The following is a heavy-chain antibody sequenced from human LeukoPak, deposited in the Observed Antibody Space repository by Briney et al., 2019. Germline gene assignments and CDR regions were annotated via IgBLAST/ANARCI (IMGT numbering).Heavy chain of an antibody. J-gene: IGHJ4*02. CDR1: GFTFSSYG. CDR3: ARDRRWLQLGYYFDY. Sequence: GGSLRLSCAASGFTFSSYGMHWVRQAPGKGLEWVAVIWYDGRNKYYADSVEGRFTISRDNFKNTLYLQMNSLRAEDTAVYYCARDRRWLQLGYYFDYWGQGTLVTVSS. D-gene: IGHD5-24*01. V-gene: IGHV3-33*01. CDR2: IWYDGRNK.